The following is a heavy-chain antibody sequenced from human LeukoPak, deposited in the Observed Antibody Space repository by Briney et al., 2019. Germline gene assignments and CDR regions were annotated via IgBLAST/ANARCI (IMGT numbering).Heavy chain of an antibody. CDR1: GFTFTTYW. J-gene: IGHJ3*02. D-gene: IGHD3-9*01. CDR3: VRDRYDILTGYNDAFDM. V-gene: IGHV3-7*01. CDR2: IKQDGSEK. Sequence: GGSLRLSCAASGFTFTTYWMSWVRQVPGKGLEWMANIKQDGSEKYYMDSVKGRFTISRDNAKNSLYLQMNSLRAEDTAVYYCVRDRYDILTGYNDAFDMWGQGTMVTVSS.